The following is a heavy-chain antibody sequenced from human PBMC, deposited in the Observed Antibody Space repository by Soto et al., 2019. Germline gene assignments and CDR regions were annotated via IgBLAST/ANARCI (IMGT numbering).Heavy chain of an antibody. Sequence: GSLRLSCAASGFTFSSYTMNWVRQAPGKGLECVSSITRTCDYKFYVDSVKGLFTIPRDNAKNSLYLQMNSPRAEDTAVYFCARVSNTYRDSWGQGTLVTVSS. V-gene: IGHV3-21*06. CDR1: GFTFSSYT. J-gene: IGHJ4*02. CDR2: ITRTCDYK. CDR3: ARVSNTYRDS.